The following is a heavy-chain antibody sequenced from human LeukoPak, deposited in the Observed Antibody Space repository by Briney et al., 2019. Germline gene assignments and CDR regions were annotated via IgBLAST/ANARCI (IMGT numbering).Heavy chain of an antibody. CDR2: MYYSGTT. V-gene: IGHV4-39*01. Sequence: PSETLSLTCTVSGGSISSGSYYWGWIRQPPGKGLEWIASMYYSGTTFYSPCLKSRVTISVDTSKNQLSLKLGSVTAADTAVYYCARHPPRDGSAFDYWGQGTLVTVSS. CDR3: ARHPPRDGSAFDY. CDR1: GGSISSGSYY. J-gene: IGHJ4*02.